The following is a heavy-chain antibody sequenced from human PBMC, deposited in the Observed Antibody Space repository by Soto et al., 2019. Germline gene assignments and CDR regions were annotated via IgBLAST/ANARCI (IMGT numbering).Heavy chain of an antibody. CDR3: AKGRYGDY. J-gene: IGHJ4*02. CDR1: GYTFTSYG. V-gene: IGHV1-18*01. CDR2: ISAHNGNT. D-gene: IGHD1-1*01. Sequence: QVHLVQSGAEVKKPGASVKVSCKGSGYTFTSYGITWVRQAPGQGLEWMGWISAHNGNTDYAQKLQGRVTVTRDTSTSTAYMELRSLRSDDTAVYYCAKGRYGDYWGQGALVTVSS.